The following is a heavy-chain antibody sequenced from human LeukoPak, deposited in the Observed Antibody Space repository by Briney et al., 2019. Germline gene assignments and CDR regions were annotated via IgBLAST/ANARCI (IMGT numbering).Heavy chain of an antibody. CDR1: GFTFSNYA. CDR2: ISGNGGGT. J-gene: IGHJ6*04. Sequence: GVLRLSCAASGFTFSNYAMSWVRQAPGKGLEWVSVISGNGGGTLYADSVKGRFTISRDNSKTTLSLQMNSLRAEDTAVYYCAKSMATVTRGYYYCGMDVWGKGTTVTVSS. V-gene: IGHV3-23*01. CDR3: AKSMATVTRGYYYCGMDV. D-gene: IGHD4-17*01.